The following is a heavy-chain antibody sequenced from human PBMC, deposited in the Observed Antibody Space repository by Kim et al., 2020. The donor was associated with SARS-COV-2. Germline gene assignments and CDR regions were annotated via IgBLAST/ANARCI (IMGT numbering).Heavy chain of an antibody. D-gene: IGHD3-22*01. V-gene: IGHV1-2*06. CDR1: GYTFTGYY. J-gene: IGHJ6*02. CDR3: ARDLGYYYDSSGSTDALDDFYYYGMDV. CDR2: INPNSGGT. Sequence: ASVKVSCKASGYTFTGYYMHWVRQAPGQGLEWMGRINPNSGGTNYAQKFQGRVTMTRDTSISTAYMELSRLRSDDTAVYYCARDLGYYYDSSGSTDALDDFYYYGMDVWGQGTTVTLSS.